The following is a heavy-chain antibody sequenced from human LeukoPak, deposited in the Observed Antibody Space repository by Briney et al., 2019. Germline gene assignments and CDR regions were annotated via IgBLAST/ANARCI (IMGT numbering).Heavy chain of an antibody. D-gene: IGHD6-19*01. CDR3: AKVTVTGYHALGD. Sequence: ASVKVSCKASGYTFTTYHMHWVRQAPGQGLEWMGTIDPSGGRTAYAQKFQGRVTVTSDTSTSTVYMELSSLRAEDTAVYYCAKVTVTGYHALGDWGQGTLVTVSS. J-gene: IGHJ4*02. CDR2: IDPSGGRT. V-gene: IGHV1-46*01. CDR1: GYTFTTYH.